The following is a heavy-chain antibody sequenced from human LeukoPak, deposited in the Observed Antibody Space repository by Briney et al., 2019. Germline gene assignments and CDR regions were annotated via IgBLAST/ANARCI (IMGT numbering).Heavy chain of an antibody. Sequence: SETLSLTCAVSGGSISSSNWWSWVRQPPGKGLEWIGEIYHSGSTNYNPSLKSRVTISVDKSKNQFSLKLSSVTAADTAVYYCARAAAAGNRYYYYYMDVWGKGTTVTVSS. V-gene: IGHV4-4*02. J-gene: IGHJ6*03. D-gene: IGHD6-13*01. CDR3: ARAAAAGNRYYYYYMDV. CDR2: IYHSGST. CDR1: GGSISSSNW.